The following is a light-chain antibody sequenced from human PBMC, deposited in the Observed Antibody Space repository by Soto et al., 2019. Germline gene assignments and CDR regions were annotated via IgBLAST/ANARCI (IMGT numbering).Light chain of an antibody. CDR2: GNN. V-gene: IGLV1-40*01. Sequence: QSVLTQPPSVSGAPGQRVTISCTGSSSNIGAGYDVHWYQQLPGTAPKLLIFGNNNRPSGVHDRVSGSKSGTSASLAITGLQAEDEADYYCQSYDSSLSGWVFGGGTKLTVL. J-gene: IGLJ3*02. CDR3: QSYDSSLSGWV. CDR1: SSNIGAGYD.